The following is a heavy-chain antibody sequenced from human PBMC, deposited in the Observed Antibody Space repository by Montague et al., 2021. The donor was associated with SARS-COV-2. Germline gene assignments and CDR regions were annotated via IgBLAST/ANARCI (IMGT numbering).Heavy chain of an antibody. Sequence: SETLSLTCTVSGGSISSYYWSWIRQPPGKGLEWIGYIYYSGSTNYNPSLKSRVTISVDTSKNRFSLKLSSVTAADTAVYYCAREGTGTNYYYYGMDVWGQGTTVTVSS. CDR3: AREGTGTNYYYYGMDV. D-gene: IGHD1-1*01. J-gene: IGHJ6*02. CDR2: IYYSGST. V-gene: IGHV4-59*01. CDR1: GGSISSYY.